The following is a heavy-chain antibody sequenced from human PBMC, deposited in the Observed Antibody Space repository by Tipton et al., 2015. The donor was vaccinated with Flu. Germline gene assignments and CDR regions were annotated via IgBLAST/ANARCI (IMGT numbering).Heavy chain of an antibody. D-gene: IGHD6-6*01. J-gene: IGHJ3*02. CDR1: GGTFSSYA. Sequence: QSGPEVKKPGSSVKVSCKASGGTFSSYAISWVRQAPGQGLEWMGGIIPIFGTANYAQKFQGRVTITADESTSTAYMELSSLRSEDTAVYYCARDWRDSSSSGLPNAFDIWGQGTMVTVSS. CDR3: ARDWRDSSSSGLPNAFDI. CDR2: IIPIFGTA. V-gene: IGHV1-69*01.